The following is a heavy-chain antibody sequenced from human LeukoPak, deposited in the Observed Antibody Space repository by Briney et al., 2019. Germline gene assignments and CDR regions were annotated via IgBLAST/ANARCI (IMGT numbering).Heavy chain of an antibody. CDR3: ARDQAVVVAAEDYYGMDV. J-gene: IGHJ6*02. CDR1: GGTFSSYA. CDR2: IIPIFGIA. V-gene: IGHV1-69*04. D-gene: IGHD2-15*01. Sequence: SVKVSCKASGGTFSSYAISWVRQAPGQGLEWMGRIIPIFGIANYAQKFQGRVTITADKSTSTAYMELSSLRSEDMAVYYCARDQAVVVAAEDYYGMDVWGQGTTVTVSS.